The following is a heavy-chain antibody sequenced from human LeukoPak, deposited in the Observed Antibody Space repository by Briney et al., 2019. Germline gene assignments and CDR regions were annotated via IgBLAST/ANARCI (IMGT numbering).Heavy chain of an antibody. CDR2: ISAYNGNT. CDR1: GYTFTSYG. Sequence: ASVKVSFKASGYTFTSYGISWVRQAPGQGLEWMGWISAYNGNTNHAQKFQGRVTMTTDTSTSTAYMELRSLRSDDTAVYYCARDLPYSSSDRIPFDYWGQGTLATVSS. J-gene: IGHJ4*02. V-gene: IGHV1-18*01. CDR3: ARDLPYSSSDRIPFDY. D-gene: IGHD6-6*01.